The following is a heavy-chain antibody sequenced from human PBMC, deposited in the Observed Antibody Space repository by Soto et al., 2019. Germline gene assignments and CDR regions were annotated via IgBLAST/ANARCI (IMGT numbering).Heavy chain of an antibody. D-gene: IGHD3-22*01. J-gene: IGHJ4*02. CDR2: INAGNGNT. V-gene: IGHV1-3*01. CDR1: GYSFTSYA. Sequence: GASVKVSCKASGYSFTSYAMHWVRQAPGQRLEWMGWINAGNGNTKYSQKFQGRVTITRDTSASTAYMELSSLRSEDTAVYYCARDGDDSSGYLYYFDDWGKGTLVTVAS. CDR3: ARDGDDSSGYLYYFDD.